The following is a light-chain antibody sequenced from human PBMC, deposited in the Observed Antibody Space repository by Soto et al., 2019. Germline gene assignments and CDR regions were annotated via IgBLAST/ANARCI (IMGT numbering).Light chain of an antibody. J-gene: IGKJ4*01. CDR1: QSVSSY. Sequence: EIVSTQSSATLSLSPGERSTLSCRASQSVSSYLAWYQQKPGQAPRLLIYDASNRATGIPARFSGSGSGTDVSLTISRLEPEDFAVYYCQQGSFGGGTKVDIK. CDR3: QQGS. CDR2: DAS. V-gene: IGKV3-11*01.